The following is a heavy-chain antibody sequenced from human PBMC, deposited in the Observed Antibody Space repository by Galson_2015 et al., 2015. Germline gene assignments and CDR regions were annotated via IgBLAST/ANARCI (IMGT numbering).Heavy chain of an antibody. Sequence: SLRLSCAASGFTFSSSAMNWVRQAPGKGLEWVSALRNTGSSIYYADSVKGRFTISRDNSKNMLYLHLNSLRADDTAVYYCAKDRRPGVCSPTNYWSQGT. CDR3: AKDRRPGVCSPTNY. D-gene: IGHD5-12*01. J-gene: IGHJ4*02. V-gene: IGHV3-23*01. CDR1: GFTFSSSA. CDR2: LRNTGSSI.